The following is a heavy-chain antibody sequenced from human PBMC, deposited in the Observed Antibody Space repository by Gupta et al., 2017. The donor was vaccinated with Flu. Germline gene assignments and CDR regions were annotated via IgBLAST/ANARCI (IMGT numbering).Heavy chain of an antibody. Sequence: RQSPSRGLKWLGRTYYRSKWYNNYAVSVKGRITINPDTSKNQFSLQLNSVTPEDTAVYYGAREGGTQQLLTYWGQGTLVTVAS. V-gene: IGHV6-1*01. D-gene: IGHD6-13*01. J-gene: IGHJ4*02. CDR3: AREGGTQQLLTY. CDR2: TYYRSKWYN.